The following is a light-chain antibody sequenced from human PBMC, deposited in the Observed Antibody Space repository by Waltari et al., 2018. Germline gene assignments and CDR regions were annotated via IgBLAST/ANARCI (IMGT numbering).Light chain of an antibody. Sequence: QSALTQPRSVSGSPGQSVTISCTGTRSDVGAYDYVSWYHQRPGKAPQRILYDVSERPSGVPDRFSGSKSDNKASLTISGLQADDEADYYCCSYAGRYTNYVFGSGTKVTVL. CDR2: DVS. J-gene: IGLJ1*01. CDR1: RSDVGAYDY. V-gene: IGLV2-11*01. CDR3: CSYAGRYTNYV.